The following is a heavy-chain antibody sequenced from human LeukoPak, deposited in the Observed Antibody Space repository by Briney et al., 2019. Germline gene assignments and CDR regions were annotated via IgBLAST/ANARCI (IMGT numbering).Heavy chain of an antibody. CDR2: ISADGIDK. Sequence: GGSLRLSCAASGFPFSDYGMHWVRQAPGKGLEWVAVISADGIDKYYADSVKGRFTISRDNSKNTLYLQMSSLRPEDTAVYYCEKHKGREGDYWGQGNLVTVSS. CDR3: EKHKGREGDY. J-gene: IGHJ4*02. V-gene: IGHV3-30*18. CDR1: GFPFSDYG.